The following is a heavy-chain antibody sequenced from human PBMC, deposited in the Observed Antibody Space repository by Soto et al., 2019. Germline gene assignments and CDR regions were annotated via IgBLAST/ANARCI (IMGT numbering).Heavy chain of an antibody. CDR2: IYHSGST. CDR1: GGSISSSNW. V-gene: IGHV4-4*02. CDR3: ARGPSYYDFWSGSDSQYYYYYGMDV. Sequence: SETLSLTCAVSGGSISSSNWWSWVRQPPGKGLGWIGEIYHSGSTNYNPSLKSRVTISVDKSKNQFSLKLSSVTAADTAVYYCARGPSYYDFWSGSDSQYYYYYGMDVWGQGTTVTVSS. J-gene: IGHJ6*02. D-gene: IGHD3-3*01.